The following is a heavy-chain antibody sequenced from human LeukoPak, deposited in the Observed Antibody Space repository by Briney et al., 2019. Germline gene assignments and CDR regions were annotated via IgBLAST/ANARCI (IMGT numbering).Heavy chain of an antibody. V-gene: IGHV1-2*02. CDR3: ARATIFGVVIIFPFDY. J-gene: IGHJ4*02. Sequence: ASVKVSCKASGYTFTSYDINWVRQATGQGLEWMGWINPNSGGTNYAQKFQGRVTMTRDTSISTAYMELSRLRSDDTAVYYCARATIFGVVIIFPFDYWGQGTLVTVSS. CDR2: INPNSGGT. D-gene: IGHD3-3*01. CDR1: GYTFTSYD.